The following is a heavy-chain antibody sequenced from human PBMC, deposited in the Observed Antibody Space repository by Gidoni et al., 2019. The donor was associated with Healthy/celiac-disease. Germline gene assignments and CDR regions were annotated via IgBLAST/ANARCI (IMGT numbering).Heavy chain of an antibody. J-gene: IGHJ4*02. D-gene: IGHD1-26*01. V-gene: IGHV1-2*02. Sequence: PGQGLEWMGWINPNSGGTNYAQKFQGRVTMTRDTSISTAYMELSRLRSDDTAVYYCARGLSGNSDYWGQGTLVTVSS. CDR3: ARGLSGNSDY. CDR2: INPNSGGT.